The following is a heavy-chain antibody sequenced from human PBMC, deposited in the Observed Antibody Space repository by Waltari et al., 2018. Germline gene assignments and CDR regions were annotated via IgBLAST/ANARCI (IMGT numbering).Heavy chain of an antibody. CDR1: GYSISSGYY. V-gene: IGHV4-38-2*01. Sequence: QVQLQESGPGLVKPSETLSLTCAVSGYSISSGYYWGWIRQPPGKGLEWIGSIYHSGSTTYNPSLKSRVTISVDTSKNQCSLKLSSVTAADTAVYYCARASSHWGQGTLVTVSS. CDR3: ARASSH. J-gene: IGHJ4*02. CDR2: IYHSGST.